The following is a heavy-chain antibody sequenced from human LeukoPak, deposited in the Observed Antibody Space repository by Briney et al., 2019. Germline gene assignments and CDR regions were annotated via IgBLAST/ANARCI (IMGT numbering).Heavy chain of an antibody. Sequence: GGSLRLSCAASGFTFSSYGMHWVRQAPGKGLEWVAVIWYDGSNKYYADSVKGRFTISRDNSKSTLYLQMNSLRAEDTAVYYCAKAYYYDSSGSTDYWGQGTLVTVSS. D-gene: IGHD3-22*01. J-gene: IGHJ4*02. CDR2: IWYDGSNK. CDR3: AKAYYYDSSGSTDY. CDR1: GFTFSSYG. V-gene: IGHV3-33*06.